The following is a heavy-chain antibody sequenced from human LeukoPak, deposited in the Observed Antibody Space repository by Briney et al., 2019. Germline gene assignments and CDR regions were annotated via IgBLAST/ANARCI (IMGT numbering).Heavy chain of an antibody. Sequence: GESLRLSCAASGFTFSSYSMNWVRQSPGKGLEWVSSISSSSSYIYYADSVKGRFTISRDNAKNSLYLQMNSLRAEDTAVYYCARDLENPYYYDSSGYPMAYWGQGTLVTVSS. CDR2: ISSSSSYI. CDR3: ARDLENPYYYDSSGYPMAY. D-gene: IGHD3-22*01. J-gene: IGHJ4*02. CDR1: GFTFSSYS. V-gene: IGHV3-21*01.